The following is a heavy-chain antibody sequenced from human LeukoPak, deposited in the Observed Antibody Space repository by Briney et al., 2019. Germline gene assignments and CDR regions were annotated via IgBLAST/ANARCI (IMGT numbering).Heavy chain of an antibody. J-gene: IGHJ4*02. V-gene: IGHV4-4*02. CDR1: GGSISSSNW. CDR2: IYHSGST. Sequence: SETLSLTCAVSGGSISSSNWWSWVRQPPGKGLEWIGEIYHSGSTNYNPSLKSRVTISVDKSKNQFSLKLSSVTAADTAVYYCARASPDDFTAYFDYWGQGTLVTVSS. CDR3: ARASPDDFTAYFDY. D-gene: IGHD1-1*01.